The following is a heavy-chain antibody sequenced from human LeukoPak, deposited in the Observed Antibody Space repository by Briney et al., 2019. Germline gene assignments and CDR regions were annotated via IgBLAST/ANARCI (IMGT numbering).Heavy chain of an antibody. CDR2: ISAYNGNT. D-gene: IGHD3-22*01. CDR1: GYSFISYG. CDR3: ARDREYYDSSGYYFDY. V-gene: IGHV1-18*01. J-gene: IGHJ4*02. Sequence: ASVKVSCKASGYSFISYGISWVRQAPGQGLEWMGWISAYNGNTNYAQKLQGRVTMTTDTSTSTAYMELRSLRSDDTAVYYCARDREYYDSSGYYFDYWGQGTLVTVSS.